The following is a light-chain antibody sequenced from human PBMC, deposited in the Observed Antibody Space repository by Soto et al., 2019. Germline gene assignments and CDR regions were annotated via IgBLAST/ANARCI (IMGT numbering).Light chain of an antibody. Sequence: EIVLTQSPGTLSLSPGERATLSCRASQSVSSSYLAWYQRKPGQAPRLLIYDTSSRATGVPDRFSGSGSGTDFTLTISRLEPEDFAVFYCQQYGSSPRTLGGGTKVEIK. CDR3: QQYGSSPRT. CDR1: QSVSSSY. J-gene: IGKJ4*01. CDR2: DTS. V-gene: IGKV3-20*01.